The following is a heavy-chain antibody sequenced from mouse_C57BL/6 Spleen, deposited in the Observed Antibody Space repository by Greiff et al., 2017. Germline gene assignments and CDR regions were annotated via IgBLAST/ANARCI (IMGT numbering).Heavy chain of an antibody. CDR1: GYTFTSYW. D-gene: IGHD2-4*01. CDR2: IDPSDSYT. J-gene: IGHJ3*01. V-gene: IGHV1-69*01. CDR3: ARWDYGGFAY. Sequence: QVQLQQPGAELVMPGASVKLSCKASGYTFTSYWMHWVKQRPGQGLEWIGEIDPSDSYTNYNQKFKGKSTLTVDKSSSTAYMQLSSLTSEDSAVYDCARWDYGGFAYWGQGTLVTVSA.